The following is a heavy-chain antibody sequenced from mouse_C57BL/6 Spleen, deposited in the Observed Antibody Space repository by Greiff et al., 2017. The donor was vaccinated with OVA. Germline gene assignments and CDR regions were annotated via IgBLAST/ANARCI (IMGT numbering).Heavy chain of an antibody. CDR2: IYPGDGDT. CDR3: AREGITTVGDY. CDR1: GYAFSSYW. Sequence: QVQLKESGAELVKPGASVKISCKASGYAFSSYWMNWVKQRPGKGLEWIGQIYPGDGDTNYNGKFKGKATLTADKSSSTAYMQLSSLTSEDSAVYFCAREGITTVGDYWGQGTSVTVSS. D-gene: IGHD1-1*01. J-gene: IGHJ4*01. V-gene: IGHV1-80*01.